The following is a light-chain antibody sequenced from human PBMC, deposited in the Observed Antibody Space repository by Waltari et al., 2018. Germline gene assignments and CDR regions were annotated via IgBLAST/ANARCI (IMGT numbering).Light chain of an antibody. Sequence: EILLTPSPGTLSLSPGERATLSCRARQRLDIYLDWYQQKPGQAPRLLMYHASSRATGIPDRFSGSGSGTDFSLTISRLEPEDFAVYYCQKYENLPGTFGQGTKVEIK. CDR2: HAS. V-gene: IGKV3-20*01. J-gene: IGKJ1*01. CDR1: QRLDIY. CDR3: QKYENLPGT.